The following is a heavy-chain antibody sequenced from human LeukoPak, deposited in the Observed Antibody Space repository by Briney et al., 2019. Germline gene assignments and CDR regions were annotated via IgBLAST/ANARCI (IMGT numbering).Heavy chain of an antibody. CDR1: GFTFSSYE. Sequence: GGSLRLSCAASGFTFSSYEMHWVRQAPGKGLEWVSYIGSSGSTIYYADSVKGRFTISRDNAKNSLYMQMNSLRAEDTAVYYCARDQGYYLPDYWGQGTLVTVSS. CDR3: ARDQGYYLPDY. D-gene: IGHD1-26*01. J-gene: IGHJ4*02. CDR2: IGSSGSTI. V-gene: IGHV3-48*03.